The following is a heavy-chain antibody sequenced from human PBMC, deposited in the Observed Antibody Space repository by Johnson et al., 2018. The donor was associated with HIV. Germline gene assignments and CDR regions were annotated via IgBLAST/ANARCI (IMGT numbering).Heavy chain of an antibody. CDR1: GFTFSSYA. V-gene: IGHV3-30*14. CDR2: ISYDGSNK. D-gene: IGHD4-23*01. Sequence: QMLLVESGGGVVQPGRSLRLSCAASGFTFSSYAMHWVRQAPGKGLEWVAVISYDGSNKYYADSVKGRFTISRDNYNNTLYLQMGSMGAEDMAVHYCATDRCYGGNRDAFDIWCQGTMVTVSS. CDR3: ATDRCYGGNRDAFDI. J-gene: IGHJ3*02.